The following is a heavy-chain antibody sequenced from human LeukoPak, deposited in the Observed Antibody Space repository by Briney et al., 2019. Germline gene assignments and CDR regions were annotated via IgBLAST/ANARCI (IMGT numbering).Heavy chain of an antibody. CDR3: ARLIVGATDFDY. V-gene: IGHV6-1*01. CDR2: TYYRSKWYN. Sequence: SQTLSLTCAISGDSVSSNSAAWNWIRQSPSRGLEWLGRTYYRSKWYNNYAVSVKSRITINPDTSKNQFSLKLSSVTAADTAVYYCARLIVGATDFDYWGQGTLVTVSS. J-gene: IGHJ4*02. D-gene: IGHD1-26*01. CDR1: GDSVSSNSAA.